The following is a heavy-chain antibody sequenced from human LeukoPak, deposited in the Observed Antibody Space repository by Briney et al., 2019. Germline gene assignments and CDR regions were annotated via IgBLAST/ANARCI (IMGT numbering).Heavy chain of an antibody. CDR1: GGSFGNYY. Sequence: PSETLSLTCTVSGGSFGNYYWSWIRQPPGKGLEWIGYIYDSRTTNYNPSLKSRVTISVDTSKNQFSLKLSSVTAADTAVYYCARDFSAAFDIWGQGTMVTVSS. J-gene: IGHJ3*02. D-gene: IGHD2/OR15-2a*01. CDR2: IYDSRTT. V-gene: IGHV4-59*01. CDR3: ARDFSAAFDI.